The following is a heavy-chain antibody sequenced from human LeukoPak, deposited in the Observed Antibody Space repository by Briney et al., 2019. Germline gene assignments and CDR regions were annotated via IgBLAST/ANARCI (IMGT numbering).Heavy chain of an antibody. CDR3: ARDRAAAGLDY. J-gene: IGHJ4*02. CDR1: GGSISSYY. Sequence: SETLSLTCTVSGGSISSYYWSWIRQPPGKGLEWIGYIYYSGSTNYNPSLKSRVTISVDTSKNQFSLKLSSVTAADTAVYYCARDRAAAGLDYWGQGTLVTVSS. CDR2: IYYSGST. V-gene: IGHV4-59*01. D-gene: IGHD6-13*01.